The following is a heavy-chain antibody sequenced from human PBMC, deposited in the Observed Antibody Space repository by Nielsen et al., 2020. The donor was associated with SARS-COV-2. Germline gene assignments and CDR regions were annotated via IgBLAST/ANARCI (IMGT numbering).Heavy chain of an antibody. D-gene: IGHD3-9*01. CDR1: GFTFDDYG. V-gene: IGHV3-20*01. CDR3: ARVSAYDILTSYYNYFDY. Sequence: GESLKISCAASGFTFDDYGMSWVRQAPGKGLEWVSGINWNGGSTGYADSVKGRFTISRDNAKNSLYLQMNSLRAEDTALYHCARVSAYDILTSYYNYFDYWGQGTLVTVSS. CDR2: INWNGGST. J-gene: IGHJ4*02.